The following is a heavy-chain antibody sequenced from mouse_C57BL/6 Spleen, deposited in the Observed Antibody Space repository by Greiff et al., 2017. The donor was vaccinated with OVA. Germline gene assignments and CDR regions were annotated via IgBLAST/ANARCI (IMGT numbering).Heavy chain of an antibody. Sequence: QVQLQQSGPGLVQPSQRLSITCTVSGFSLTSYGVHWVRQSPGKGLEWLGVIWSGGSTDYNAAFISRLSISKDNSKSQVFFKMNSLQADDTAIYYCARYYDYDGRPYYYAMDYWGQGTSVTVSS. J-gene: IGHJ4*01. CDR1: GFSLTSYG. D-gene: IGHD2-4*01. CDR3: ARYYDYDGRPYYYAMDY. CDR2: IWSGGST. V-gene: IGHV2-2*01.